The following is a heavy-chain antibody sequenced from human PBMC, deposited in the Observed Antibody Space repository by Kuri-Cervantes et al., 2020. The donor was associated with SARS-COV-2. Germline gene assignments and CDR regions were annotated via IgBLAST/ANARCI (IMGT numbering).Heavy chain of an antibody. D-gene: IGHD3-16*01. Sequence: GESLKISCAASGFTFSNYAMNWVRQAPGKGLEWVSTVSGSGGSTYYADSVKGRFTISRDNSKNTLYLQMNSLRAEDTAVYYCAKDYATWGWAYQLPDSSFDYWGQGTLVTVSS. CDR1: GFTFSNYA. J-gene: IGHJ4*02. CDR3: AKDYATWGWAYQLPDSSFDY. V-gene: IGHV3-23*01. CDR2: VSGSGGST.